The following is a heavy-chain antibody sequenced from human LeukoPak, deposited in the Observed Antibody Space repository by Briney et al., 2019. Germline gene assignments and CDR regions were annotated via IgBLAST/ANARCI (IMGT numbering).Heavy chain of an antibody. CDR2: IIPMFGTA. V-gene: IGHV1-69*05. CDR1: GGTFSSYA. CDR3: ARVFARGGEVSGSYYYY. D-gene: IGHD1-26*01. J-gene: IGHJ4*02. Sequence: SVKVSCKASGGTFSSYAISWVRQAPGQGLEWMGGIIPMFGTANYAQKFQGRVTITTEDSTSTVYMERSSLGSEDTAMYYCARVFARGGEVSGSYYYYWGQGTLVTVSS.